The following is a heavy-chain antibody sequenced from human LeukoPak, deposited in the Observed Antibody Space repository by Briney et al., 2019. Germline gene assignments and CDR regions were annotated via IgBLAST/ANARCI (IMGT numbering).Heavy chain of an antibody. CDR2: IYYSGST. Sequence: SQTLSLTCTVSGGSISSGDYYWSWIRQPPGKGLEWIGYIYYSGSTYYNPSLKSRVTISVDTSKNQFSLKLSSVTAADTAVYYCARESGDSNYDDPDYWGQGTLVTVSS. CDR3: ARESGDSNYDDPDY. V-gene: IGHV4-30-4*01. D-gene: IGHD4-11*01. J-gene: IGHJ4*02. CDR1: GGSISSGDYY.